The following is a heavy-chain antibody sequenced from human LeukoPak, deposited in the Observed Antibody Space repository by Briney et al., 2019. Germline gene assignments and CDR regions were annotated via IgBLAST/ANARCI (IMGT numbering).Heavy chain of an antibody. Sequence: GGSLTLTCAASGFTVSSNYMSWVRQAPGKGLEWVSVIYSGGSTYYADSVKGRFTISRDNSKNTLYLQMNSLRAEDTAVYYCARAGAYDSGAFDIWGQGALVTVSS. CDR3: ARAGAYDSGAFDI. J-gene: IGHJ3*02. V-gene: IGHV3-66*01. CDR1: GFTVSSNY. D-gene: IGHD3-16*01. CDR2: IYSGGST.